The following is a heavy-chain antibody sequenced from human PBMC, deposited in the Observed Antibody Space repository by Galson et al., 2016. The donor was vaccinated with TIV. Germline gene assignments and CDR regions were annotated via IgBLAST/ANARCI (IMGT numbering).Heavy chain of an antibody. Sequence: SVKVSCKASGYPFSAYYIHWVRQAHGQGLEWMGWINPYGDDTNYEQRFQGRVSMTSDTSINTAYMELSSLRSDDTAIFFCARGFNYGFDFYYGMDVWGQGTTVTVSS. D-gene: IGHD5-18*01. V-gene: IGHV1-2*02. CDR3: ARGFNYGFDFYYGMDV. J-gene: IGHJ6*02. CDR1: GYPFSAYY. CDR2: INPYGDDT.